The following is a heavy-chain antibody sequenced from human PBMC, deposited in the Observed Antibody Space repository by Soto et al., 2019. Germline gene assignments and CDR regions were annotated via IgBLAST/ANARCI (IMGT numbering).Heavy chain of an antibody. D-gene: IGHD1-26*01. CDR1: GFTFSNYG. CDR3: ARDRWEFQLFYYGLDV. V-gene: IGHV3-33*01. CDR2: IWYDGSND. J-gene: IGHJ6*02. Sequence: QVQLVESGGGVVQPGRSLRLSCAASGFTFSNYGMHWVRQAPGKGLEWVAIIWYDGSNDYYVDSVKGRFTISRDNSENTLSLQMNSLRAEDTAVYYCARDRWEFQLFYYGLDVWGQGTTVTVSS.